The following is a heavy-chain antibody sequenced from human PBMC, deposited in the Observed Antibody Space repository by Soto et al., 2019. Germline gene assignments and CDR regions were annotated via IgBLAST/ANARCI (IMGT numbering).Heavy chain of an antibody. CDR1: NGSISEFY. Sequence: LSLTCSVSNGSISEFYWTWIRQPPGKILEWIGYIHYSGRTDYNPSLTSRATMSVDTSKNQFSLNLKSITAADTAVYYCVRVGVGIGNHFDSWGRGTLVTSPQ. CDR2: IHYSGRT. CDR3: VRVGVGIGNHFDS. V-gene: IGHV4-59*12. D-gene: IGHD1-26*01. J-gene: IGHJ4*02.